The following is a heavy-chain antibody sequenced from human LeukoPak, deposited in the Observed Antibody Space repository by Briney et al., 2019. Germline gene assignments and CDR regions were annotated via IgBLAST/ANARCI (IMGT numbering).Heavy chain of an antibody. CDR2: INTYNGNT. V-gene: IGHV1-18*01. D-gene: IGHD6-19*01. Sequence: GASVNVSCKASGYTFTRYGITWVRQAPGQGLEWMGWINTYNGNTNYVQKLQGRVTMTTDTSTSTAYMELRSLRSDDTAVYYCARNSHGYSSGWLQFNFDYWGQGTLVTVSS. CDR1: GYTFTRYG. J-gene: IGHJ4*02. CDR3: ARNSHGYSSGWLQFNFDY.